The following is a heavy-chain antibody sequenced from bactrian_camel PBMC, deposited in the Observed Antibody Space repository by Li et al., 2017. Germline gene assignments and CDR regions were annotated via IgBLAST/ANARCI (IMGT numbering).Heavy chain of an antibody. J-gene: IGHJ7*01. V-gene: IGHV3S31*01. CDR2: ISGGGAA. Sequence: VQLVESGGGLVQPGGSLRLSCAASGFTFSGLTMHWVRQAPGKAPEWVSSISGGGAAYYADSVQGRFTISRDNAKNTLYLQLNNLKTEDTAMYYCTKDDIGPMDYWGKGTQVTVS. D-gene: IGHD1*01. CDR1: GFTFSGLT.